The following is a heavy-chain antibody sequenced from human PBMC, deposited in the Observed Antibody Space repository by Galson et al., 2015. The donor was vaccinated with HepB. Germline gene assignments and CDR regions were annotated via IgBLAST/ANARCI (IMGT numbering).Heavy chain of an antibody. V-gene: IGHV3-30-3*01. J-gene: IGHJ4*02. CDR2: ISYDGSNK. CDR1: GFTFSSYA. D-gene: IGHD5-18*01. Sequence: SLRLSCAASGFTFSSYAMHWVRQAPGKGLEWVAVISYDGSNKYYADSVKGRFTISRDNSKNTLYLQMNSLRAEDTAVYYCARARGYSYGYESNWGQGTLVTVSS. CDR3: ARARGYSYGYESN.